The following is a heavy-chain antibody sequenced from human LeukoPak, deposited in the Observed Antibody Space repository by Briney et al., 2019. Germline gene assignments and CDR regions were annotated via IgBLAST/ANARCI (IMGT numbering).Heavy chain of an antibody. CDR1: GYSIGTDYY. J-gene: IGHJ5*02. CDR3: ARNSSSSSPPERYNWFDP. V-gene: IGHV4-38-2*02. D-gene: IGHD6-6*01. Sequence: SETLSLTCTVSGYSIGTDYYWGWIRQPPGKGLEGIGSIYNSGSTYYSPSLKSRITISVDTSKNQFSLKLSSVTAADTAVYYCARNSSSSSPPERYNWFDPWGQGTLVTVSS. CDR2: IYNSGST.